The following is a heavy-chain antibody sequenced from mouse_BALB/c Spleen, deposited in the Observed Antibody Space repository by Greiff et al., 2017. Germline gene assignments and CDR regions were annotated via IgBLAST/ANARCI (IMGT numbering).Heavy chain of an antibody. CDR3: ARSTMITIAMDY. V-gene: IGHV1-20*02. J-gene: IGHJ4*01. CDR2: INPYNGDT. Sequence: VQLKESGPELVKPGASVKISCKASGYSFTGYFMNWVMQSHGKSLEWIGRINPYNGDTFYNQKFKGKATLTVDKSSSTAHMELRSLASEDSAVYYCARSTMITIAMDYWGQGTSVTVSS. CDR1: GYSFTGYF. D-gene: IGHD2-4*01.